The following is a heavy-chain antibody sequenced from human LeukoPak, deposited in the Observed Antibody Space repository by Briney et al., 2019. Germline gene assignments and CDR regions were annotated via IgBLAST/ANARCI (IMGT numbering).Heavy chain of an antibody. V-gene: IGHV1-2*02. J-gene: IGHJ5*02. Sequence: ASVKVSCKASGYTFTGYYMHWVRQAPGQGLEWMGWINPNSGGTNYAQKFQGRVTMTRDTSISTAYMELSRLRSDDTAVYYCARDFRDNVHNWFDPWGQGTLVTVSS. CDR2: INPNSGGT. CDR1: GYTFTGYY. CDR3: ARDFRDNVHNWFDP. D-gene: IGHD2-8*01.